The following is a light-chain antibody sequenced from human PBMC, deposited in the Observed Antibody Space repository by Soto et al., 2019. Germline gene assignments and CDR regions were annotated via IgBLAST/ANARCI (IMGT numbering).Light chain of an antibody. J-gene: IGKJ5*01. Sequence: EIVMTQSPATLSVSPGERATLSCRASQSVSSKLAWYQQKPGQAPRLLIYGASTRATGIPARFSGSGSGTEFTLTISSLQSEDFAVYYCQHYNNWPPLTFGQGTRLEIK. CDR3: QHYNNWPPLT. V-gene: IGKV3-15*01. CDR2: GAS. CDR1: QSVSSK.